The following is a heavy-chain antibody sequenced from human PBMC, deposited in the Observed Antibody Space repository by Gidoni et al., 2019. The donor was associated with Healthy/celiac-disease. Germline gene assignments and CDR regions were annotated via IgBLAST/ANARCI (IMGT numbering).Heavy chain of an antibody. Sequence: QVQLVQSGAEVKKPEASVKVSCKASGGPFSSYAVSWVRQAPGQGLEWMAGISPICGTANYAQKFQCRVTITADESTSTAYMELSSLRSEDTAVYYCARSGYYYASSGYDYYYYYMDVWGKGTTVTVSS. J-gene: IGHJ6*03. CDR1: GGPFSSYA. D-gene: IGHD3-22*01. CDR2: ISPICGTA. CDR3: ARSGYYYASSGYDYYYYYMDV. V-gene: IGHV1-69*01.